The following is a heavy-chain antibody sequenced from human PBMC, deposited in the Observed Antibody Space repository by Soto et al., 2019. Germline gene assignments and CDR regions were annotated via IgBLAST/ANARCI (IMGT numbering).Heavy chain of an antibody. CDR1: GFTFSSYS. CDR3: ARSGYGSRFYFDY. D-gene: IGHD3-10*01. CDR2: ISSSSSYI. Sequence: GGSLRLSCAASGFTFSSYSMNWVRQAPGKGLEWVSSISSSSSYIYYADSVKGRFTISRDNAKNSLYLQMNSLRAEDTAVYYCARSGYGSRFYFDYWGQGTLVTVSS. V-gene: IGHV3-21*01. J-gene: IGHJ4*02.